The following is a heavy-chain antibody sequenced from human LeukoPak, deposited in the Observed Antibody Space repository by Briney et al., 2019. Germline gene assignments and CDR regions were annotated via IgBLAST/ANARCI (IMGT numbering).Heavy chain of an antibody. Sequence: SETLSLTCTVSGGSISSGSYYWSWIRQPAGKGLEWIGRIYTSGSTNYSPSLKSRVTISVDTSKNQFSLKLSSVTAADTAVYYCAREGTYRDYGSSWFDYWGQGTLVTVSS. J-gene: IGHJ5*01. CDR1: GGSISSGSYY. V-gene: IGHV4-61*02. CDR2: IYTSGST. CDR3: AREGTYRDYGSSWFDY. D-gene: IGHD6-13*01.